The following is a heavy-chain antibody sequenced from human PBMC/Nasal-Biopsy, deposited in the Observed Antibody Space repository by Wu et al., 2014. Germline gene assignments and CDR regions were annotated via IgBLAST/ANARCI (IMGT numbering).Heavy chain of an antibody. V-gene: IGHV4-39*01. CDR1: GGSISSSSYY. CDR2: IYYSGST. D-gene: IGHD3-16*01. Sequence: ILSLTCTVSGGSISSSSYYWGWIRQPPGKGLEWIGSIYYSGSTYYNPSLKSRVTISVDTSKNQFSLKLSSVTAADTAVYYCARHAETYYDYVWAPGGSAFDILGQGTMVTVSS. J-gene: IGHJ3*02. CDR3: ARHAETYYDYVWAPGGSAFDI.